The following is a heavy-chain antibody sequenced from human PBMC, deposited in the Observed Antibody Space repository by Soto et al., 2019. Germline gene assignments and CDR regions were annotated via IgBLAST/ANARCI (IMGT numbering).Heavy chain of an antibody. Sequence: SETLSLTCTLSGGSISSYYWSWIRQPPGKGLEWIGYIYYSGSTRYNPSLRGRVTISVDTSKNQFSLKLSSVTAADTAVYYCARGSSTNDYYYYGMDVWGQGTTVT. CDR1: GGSISSYY. D-gene: IGHD2-2*01. CDR2: IYYSGST. V-gene: IGHV4-59*01. CDR3: ARGSSTNDYYYYGMDV. J-gene: IGHJ6*02.